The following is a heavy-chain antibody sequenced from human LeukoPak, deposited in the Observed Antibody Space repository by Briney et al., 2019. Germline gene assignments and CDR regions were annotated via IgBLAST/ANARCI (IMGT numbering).Heavy chain of an antibody. CDR1: GFTFSDHY. CDR2: IRNKANSYTA. CDR3: AKARGRDYGDTTDY. D-gene: IGHD4-17*01. J-gene: IGHJ4*02. Sequence: PGGSLRLSCAASGFTFSDHYMDWVRQAPGKGLEWVGRIRNKANSYTAEYAASVRGRFTISREDSKNSQYLQMNSLKTEDAAVYYCAKARGRDYGDTTDYWGQGTLVTVSS. V-gene: IGHV3-72*01.